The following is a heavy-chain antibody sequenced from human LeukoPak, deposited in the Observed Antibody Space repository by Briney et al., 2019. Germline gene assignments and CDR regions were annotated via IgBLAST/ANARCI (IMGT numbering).Heavy chain of an antibody. Sequence: PSETLSLTCAVSGYSISSGYYWGWIRQPPGKGLEWIGSIYHSGSTYYSPSLKSRVTISVDTSKNQFSLKLSSVTAADTAVYYCAITPYDSSGYYFGFDYWGQGTLVTVSS. V-gene: IGHV4-38-2*01. CDR3: AITPYDSSGYYFGFDY. CDR2: IYHSGST. CDR1: GYSISSGYY. D-gene: IGHD3-22*01. J-gene: IGHJ4*02.